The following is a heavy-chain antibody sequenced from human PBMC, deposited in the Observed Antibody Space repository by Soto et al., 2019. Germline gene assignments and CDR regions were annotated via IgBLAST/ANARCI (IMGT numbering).Heavy chain of an antibody. V-gene: IGHV3-23*01. CDR3: VTAVRTRLDN. CDR2: IRQSGDRS. D-gene: IGHD3-10*01. CDR1: GDSISRSYW. J-gene: IGHJ4*02. Sequence: ETLSLTCAVSGDSISRSYWWSWVRQFPGKGLEWVSSIRQSGDRSSYADSAKGRFTISRDNSKNTLYLQMNGLRLDDTAVYYCVTAVRTRLDNWGPGTLVTVSS.